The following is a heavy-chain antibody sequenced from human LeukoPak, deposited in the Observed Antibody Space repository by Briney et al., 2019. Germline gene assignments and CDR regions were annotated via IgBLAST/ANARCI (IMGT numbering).Heavy chain of an antibody. CDR1: GLTFSDCS. J-gene: IGHJ4*02. Sequence: GGSLRLSCAASGLTFSDCSMSWVRQAPGEGLEWVSTISRSGHIFQADSVKGRFTISRDNAKNSLSLQMSSLRAEDSAVYFCARDGSGWSRDYWGQGTLVTVSS. V-gene: IGHV3-69-1*01. D-gene: IGHD6-19*01. CDR3: ARDGSGWSRDY. CDR2: ISRSGHI.